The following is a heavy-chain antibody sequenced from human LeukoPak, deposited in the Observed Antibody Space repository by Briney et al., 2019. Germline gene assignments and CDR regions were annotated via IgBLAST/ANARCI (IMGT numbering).Heavy chain of an antibody. CDR2: IYYSGST. CDR3: ARDRLESDGMDV. CDR1: GGSISSSSYY. V-gene: IGHV4-39*07. J-gene: IGHJ6*02. D-gene: IGHD3-3*01. Sequence: SETLSLTCTVSGGSISSSSYYWGWIRQPPGKGLEWIGSIYYSGSTYYNPSLKSRVTISVDTSKNQFSLKLSSVTAADTAVYYCARDRLESDGMDVWGQGTTVTVSS.